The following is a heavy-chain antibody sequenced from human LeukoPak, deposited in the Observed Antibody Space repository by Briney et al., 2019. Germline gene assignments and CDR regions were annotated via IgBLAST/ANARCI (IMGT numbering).Heavy chain of an antibody. CDR2: INPNSGGT. CDR3: ARTGSSGSYYFLH. V-gene: IGHV1-2*02. Sequence: ASVKVSCKASGYTFTGYYMHWVRQAPGQGLEWMGWINPNSGGTNYAQKFQGRVTMTRDTSISTAYMELSRLRSDDTAVYFCARTGSSGSYYFLHWGQGTLVTVSS. CDR1: GYTFTGYY. D-gene: IGHD3-10*01. J-gene: IGHJ1*01.